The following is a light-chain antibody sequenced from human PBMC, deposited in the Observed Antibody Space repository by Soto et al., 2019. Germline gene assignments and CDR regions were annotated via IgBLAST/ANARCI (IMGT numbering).Light chain of an antibody. CDR3: QQYDGWPRT. CDR2: GAS. CDR1: QSVSNY. J-gene: IGKJ1*01. Sequence: EIVLTQSPATLSLSPGEGATLSCRASQSVSNYLAWYQQKPGQAPRLLIHGASIRATGIPVRFSGSGSGTEFTLTISSLQSEDFAVYYCQQYDGWPRTFGQGTKVDI. V-gene: IGKV3-15*01.